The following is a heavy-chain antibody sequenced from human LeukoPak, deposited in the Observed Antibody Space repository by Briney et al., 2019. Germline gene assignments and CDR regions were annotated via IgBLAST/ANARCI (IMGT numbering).Heavy chain of an antibody. CDR1: GYSFTSYW. V-gene: IGHV5-51*01. Sequence: GESLKISCKGSGYSFTSYWIGWVRQMPGKGLEWMGIIYPGDSDTRYSPSFQGQVTISADKSISTAYLQWSSLKASDTAMYYCARRRGVVGATGDAFDIWGQGTMVTVSS. CDR3: ARRRGVVGATGDAFDI. J-gene: IGHJ3*02. CDR2: IYPGDSDT. D-gene: IGHD1-26*01.